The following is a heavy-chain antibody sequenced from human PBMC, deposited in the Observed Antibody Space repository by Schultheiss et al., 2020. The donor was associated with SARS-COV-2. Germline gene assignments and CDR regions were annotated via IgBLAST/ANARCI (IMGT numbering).Heavy chain of an antibody. D-gene: IGHD3-9*01. J-gene: IGHJ4*02. CDR2: INHSGST. CDR3: ARGPDYDILTGYPVAYYFDY. CDR1: GGSFSGYY. Sequence: SETLSLTCAVYGGSFSGYYWSWIRQPPGKGLEWIGEINHSGSTNYNPSLKSRVTISVDTSKNQFSLKLSSVTAADTAVYYCARGPDYDILTGYPVAYYFDYWGQGTLVTVSS. V-gene: IGHV4-34*01.